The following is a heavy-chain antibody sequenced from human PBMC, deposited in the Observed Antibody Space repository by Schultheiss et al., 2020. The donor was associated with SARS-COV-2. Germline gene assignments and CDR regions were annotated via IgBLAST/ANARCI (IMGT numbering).Heavy chain of an antibody. CDR2: ISSSSSTI. V-gene: IGHV3-48*01. CDR1: GFTFSSYS. Sequence: GGSLRLSCAASGFTFSSYSMNWVRQAPGKGLEWVSSISSSSSTIYYADSVKGRFTISRDNAKNSLYLQMNSLRAEDTAVYYCASEGYSSSWYDLIWGQGTMVTVSS. D-gene: IGHD6-13*01. J-gene: IGHJ3*02. CDR3: ASEGYSSSWYDLI.